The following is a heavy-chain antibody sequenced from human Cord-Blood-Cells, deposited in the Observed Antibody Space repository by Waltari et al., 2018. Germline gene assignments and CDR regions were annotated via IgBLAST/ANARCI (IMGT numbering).Heavy chain of an antibody. CDR3: ARVYSSSWYYYYYGMDV. D-gene: IGHD6-13*01. V-gene: IGHV3-33*01. CDR2: IWYDGSNK. J-gene: IGHJ6*02. CDR1: GFTFSSYC. Sequence: QVQLVESGGGVVQPGRSLRLSCAASGFTFSSYCMHWVRQAPGKGLEWVAVIWYDGSNKYYADSVKGRFTISRDNSKNTLYLQMNSLRAEDTAVYYCARVYSSSWYYYYYGMDVWGQGTTVTVSS.